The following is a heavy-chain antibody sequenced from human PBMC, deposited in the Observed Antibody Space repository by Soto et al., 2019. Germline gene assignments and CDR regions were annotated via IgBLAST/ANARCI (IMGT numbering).Heavy chain of an antibody. J-gene: IGHJ5*01. CDR2: ISGSGGST. D-gene: IGHD5-12*01. CDR1: GFTFSSYA. V-gene: IGHV3-23*01. CDR3: AKDRGRGYDWFDS. Sequence: EVQLLESGGGLVQPGGSLRLSCAASGFTFSSYAMSWVRQAPGKGLEWVSAISGSGGSTFYADSVKGRFTISRDTSKNTRFLQMNSLRAEDTAVYYCAKDRGRGYDWFDSWGQGTLVTVSS.